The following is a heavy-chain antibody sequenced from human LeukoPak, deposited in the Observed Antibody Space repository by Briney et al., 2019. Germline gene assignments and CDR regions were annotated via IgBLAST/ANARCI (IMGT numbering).Heavy chain of an antibody. CDR1: GGSISSSSYY. CDR2: IYYSGST. J-gene: IGHJ6*04. V-gene: IGHV4-39*01. CDR3: ARPGLSMDV. Sequence: PSETLSLTFSVSGGSISSSSYYWGWIRQPPGKGLEWSGSIYYSGSTYYNPSLKSRVTISRDTSKNQFSLKLSSVTAADTAVYYCARPGLSMDVWGKGTTVTVSS. D-gene: IGHD3-16*02.